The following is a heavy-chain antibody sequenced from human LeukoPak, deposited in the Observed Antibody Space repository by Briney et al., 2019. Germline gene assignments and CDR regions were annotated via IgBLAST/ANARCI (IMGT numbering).Heavy chain of an antibody. CDR1: GSSISSVDYY. CDR3: ASEDSSSSYFDY. V-gene: IGHV4-30-4*08. Sequence: NPSETLSLTCTVSGSSISSVDYYWSWIRQPPGKGLEWIAYICYTGSTYYNPSLKSRVTISVDTSKSQFSLKLSSVTAADTAVYYCASEDSSSSYFDYWGQGNLLSVSS. J-gene: IGHJ4*02. CDR2: ICYTGST. D-gene: IGHD6-6*01.